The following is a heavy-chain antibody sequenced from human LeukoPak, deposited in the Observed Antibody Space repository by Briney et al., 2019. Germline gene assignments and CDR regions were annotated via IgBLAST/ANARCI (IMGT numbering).Heavy chain of an antibody. CDR2: INHSGST. Sequence: SETLSLTCAVYGGSFSGYYWSWIRQPPGKGLEWIGEINHSGSTNYNPSFKSRVTISVDTSKNQFSLKLSSLTAADTAVYYCARGETDEVAVAGYWYFDLWGRGTLVTVSS. CDR1: GGSFSGYY. J-gene: IGHJ2*01. D-gene: IGHD6-19*01. V-gene: IGHV4-34*01. CDR3: ARGETDEVAVAGYWYFDL.